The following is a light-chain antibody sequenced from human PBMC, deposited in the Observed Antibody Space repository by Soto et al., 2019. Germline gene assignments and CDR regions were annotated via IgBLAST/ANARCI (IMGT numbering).Light chain of an antibody. V-gene: IGLV2-14*01. CDR3: SSYTRSSTPYV. CDR1: SSDIGGYNY. CDR2: EVG. J-gene: IGLJ1*01. Sequence: QSALTQPASVSGSPGQSITISCTGTSSDIGGYNYVSWYQQHPGKAPKLMIYEVGNRPSGVSNRFSGSKSGNTASLTISGLQAEDEADSYCSSYTRSSTPYVFGTGTKLTVL.